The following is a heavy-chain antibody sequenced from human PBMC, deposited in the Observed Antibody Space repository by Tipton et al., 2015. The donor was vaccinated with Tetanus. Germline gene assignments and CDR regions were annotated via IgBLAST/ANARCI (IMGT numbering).Heavy chain of an antibody. V-gene: IGHV3-23*01. J-gene: IGHJ4*02. CDR2: ISGSGGST. Sequence: SLRLSCAASGFTFSSYAMSWVRQAPGKGLEWVSGISGSGGSTYYADSVKGRFTISRDNSRNTLYLQMNSLRAEDTGVYYCAKDRAAGGMGEVDYYGQGTLVTVSS. D-gene: IGHD6-13*01. CDR3: AKDRAAGGMGEVDY. CDR1: GFTFSSYA.